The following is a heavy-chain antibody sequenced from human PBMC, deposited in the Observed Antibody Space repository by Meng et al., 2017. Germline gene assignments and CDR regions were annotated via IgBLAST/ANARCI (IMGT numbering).Heavy chain of an antibody. D-gene: IGHD6-19*01. Sequence: ASVKVSCQGSGYTLTELSMHWVRQAPGKGLEWMGGFDPEDGETIYAQKFQGRVTMTEDTSTDTAYMELSSLRSEDTAVYYCAIRGAAVAGTLFDYWGQGTLVTVSS. V-gene: IGHV1-24*01. CDR3: AIRGAAVAGTLFDY. J-gene: IGHJ4*02. CDR1: GYTLTELS. CDR2: FDPEDGET.